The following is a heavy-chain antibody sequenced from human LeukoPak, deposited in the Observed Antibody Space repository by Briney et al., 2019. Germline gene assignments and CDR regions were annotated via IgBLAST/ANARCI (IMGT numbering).Heavy chain of an antibody. Sequence: SETLSLTCTVSGGSISSYYWSWIRQPPGKGLEWIGYIYYSGSTSYNPSLKSRVTISVDTSKNQFSLKLSSVTAADTAVYYCARGGDDFWSGYLYTFDYWGQGTLVTVSS. J-gene: IGHJ4*02. CDR1: GGSISSYY. D-gene: IGHD3-3*01. V-gene: IGHV4-59*01. CDR3: ARGGDDFWSGYLYTFDY. CDR2: IYYSGST.